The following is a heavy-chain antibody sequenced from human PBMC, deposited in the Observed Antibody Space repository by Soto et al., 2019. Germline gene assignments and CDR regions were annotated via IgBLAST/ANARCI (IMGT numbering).Heavy chain of an antibody. CDR3: ARRARPDFYYMDV. CDR1: GFTLSGYA. D-gene: IGHD6-6*01. Sequence: EVQLAESGGGLAQPGGSLRLSCAASGFTLSGYAMDWVRQAPGKGLEYVSGISSNGVGTYYAYSVQGRFIISRDNSKNTVYLQMGSLRPEDMAVYYCARRARPDFYYMDVWGKGTTVTVS. CDR2: ISSNGVGT. J-gene: IGHJ6*03. V-gene: IGHV3-64*01.